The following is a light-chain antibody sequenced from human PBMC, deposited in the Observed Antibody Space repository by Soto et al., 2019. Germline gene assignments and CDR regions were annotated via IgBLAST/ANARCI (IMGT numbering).Light chain of an antibody. V-gene: IGLV1-40*01. CDR1: SSNIGAEYD. Sequence: QSVLTQPPSVSGAPGQRVAISCTGSSSNIGAEYDVHWYQQLPGTAPKRLIYGDNNRPSGVPDRFSGSKSGTSASLAITGLLPEDEADYYCQSYDSSLNTFVFGTGTKLTVL. CDR3: QSYDSSLNTFV. J-gene: IGLJ1*01. CDR2: GDN.